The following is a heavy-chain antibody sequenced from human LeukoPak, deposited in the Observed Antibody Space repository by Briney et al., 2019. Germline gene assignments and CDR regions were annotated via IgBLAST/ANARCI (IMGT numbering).Heavy chain of an antibody. J-gene: IGHJ4*02. Sequence: GGSLRLSCAASGFTFSSYEMNWVRQAPGKGLEWVSYISSSGSTIYYADFVKGRFTISRDNAKNSLYLQMNSLRAEDTAVYYCARDRDPYYGSGSYFPSHFDYWGQGTLVTVSS. CDR2: ISSSGSTI. CDR3: ARDRDPYYGSGSYFPSHFDY. V-gene: IGHV3-48*03. CDR1: GFTFSSYE. D-gene: IGHD3-10*01.